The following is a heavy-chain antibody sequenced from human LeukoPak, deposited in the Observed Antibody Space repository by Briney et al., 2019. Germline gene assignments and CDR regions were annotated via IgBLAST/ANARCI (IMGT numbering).Heavy chain of an antibody. CDR1: GFTFSICA. CDR2: ISTSGGST. D-gene: IGHD2-15*01. CDR3: AREGRWPNDY. Sequence: GGSLRLSCTASGFTFSICAMSWVRQAPGKGLEWVSAISTSGGSTYYAGSVKGRFTISRDNAKNTLYLQMNSLRAEDTAVYYCAREGRWPNDYWGQGTLVTVSS. J-gene: IGHJ4*02. V-gene: IGHV3-23*01.